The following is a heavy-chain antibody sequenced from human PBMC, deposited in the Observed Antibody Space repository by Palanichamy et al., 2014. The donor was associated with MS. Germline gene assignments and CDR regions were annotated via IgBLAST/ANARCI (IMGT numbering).Heavy chain of an antibody. CDR1: GFTFSSYW. Sequence: EVQLVESGGGLVQPGGSLRLSCAASGFTFSSYWMSWVRQAPGKGLEWVANIKQDGSEKYHVDSVKGRFTISRDNAKNSLFLQMNSLRAEDTAVYYCARVGNYYGSGSFQHWGQGTLVTVSS. CDR3: ARVGNYYGSGSFQH. V-gene: IGHV3-7*03. J-gene: IGHJ1*01. CDR2: IKQDGSEK. D-gene: IGHD3-10*01.